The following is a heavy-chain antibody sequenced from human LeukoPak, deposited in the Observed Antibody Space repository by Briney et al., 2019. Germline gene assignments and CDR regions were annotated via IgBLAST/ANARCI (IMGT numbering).Heavy chain of an antibody. CDR2: IIPIFGTA. Sequence: ASVKVSCKASGGTFSGSAIRWVRQAPGQGLEWMGGIIPIFGTANYAQKFQGRVTITADESTSTAYMELNSLRSEDSAVYYCARAIVAVTTPNGAFDIWGQGTMVTVSS. D-gene: IGHD4-11*01. V-gene: IGHV1-69*01. CDR1: GGTFSGSA. J-gene: IGHJ3*02. CDR3: ARAIVAVTTPNGAFDI.